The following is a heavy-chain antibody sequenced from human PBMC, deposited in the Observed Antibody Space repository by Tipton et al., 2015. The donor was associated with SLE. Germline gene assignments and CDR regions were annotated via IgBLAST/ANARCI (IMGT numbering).Heavy chain of an antibody. J-gene: IGHJ3*02. Sequence: VQLVQSGAVVKKSGESLKISCKGSGDSFTSYWIAWVRQMPGKGLEWMGIIYPGDSATRYSPSFQGQVTISADKSISTAYLQWSSLKASDTAMYYCASLLSGAQGPGAYDIWGQGTMVTVSS. D-gene: IGHD1-26*01. CDR3: ASLLSGAQGPGAYDI. V-gene: IGHV5-51*01. CDR1: GDSFTSYW. CDR2: IYPGDSAT.